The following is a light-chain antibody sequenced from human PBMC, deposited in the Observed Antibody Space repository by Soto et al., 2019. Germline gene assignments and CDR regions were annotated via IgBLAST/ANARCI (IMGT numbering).Light chain of an antibody. Sequence: DIVMTQSPATLSLSPGDSATLSCRASQSVSSNLAWYQQKPGQAPRLLIYAASTRATGIQARFSGSGSGTDFTLTISSLQSEDFAVYYCKQYNNWWTCGQGTKVDIK. V-gene: IGKV3D-15*01. J-gene: IGKJ1*01. CDR1: QSVSSN. CDR2: AAS. CDR3: KQYNNWWT.